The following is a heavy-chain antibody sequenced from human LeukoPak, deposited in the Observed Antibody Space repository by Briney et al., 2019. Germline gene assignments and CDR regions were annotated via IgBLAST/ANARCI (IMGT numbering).Heavy chain of an antibody. Sequence: GESLKISCKGSGYSFTSYWISWVRQMPGKGLEWMGRIDPSDSYTNYSPSFQGHVTISADKSISTAYLQWSSLKASDTAMYYCAEDYGGNSGLLNYWGQGTLVTVSS. CDR3: AEDYGGNSGLLNY. CDR1: GYSFTSYW. D-gene: IGHD4-23*01. CDR2: IDPSDSYT. J-gene: IGHJ4*02. V-gene: IGHV5-10-1*01.